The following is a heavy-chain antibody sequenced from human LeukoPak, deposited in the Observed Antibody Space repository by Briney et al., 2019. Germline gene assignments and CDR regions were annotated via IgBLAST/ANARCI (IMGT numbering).Heavy chain of an antibody. CDR2: IYSGGST. J-gene: IGHJ4*02. CDR3: ARDQDTAMLDY. V-gene: IGHV3-66*01. Sequence: GGSLRLSCAASGFTFNIYSMNWVRQSPGKGLEWVSVIYSGGSTYYADSVKGRFTISRDNSKNTLYLQMNSLRAEDTAVYYCARDQDTAMLDYWGQGTLVTVSS. D-gene: IGHD5-18*01. CDR1: GFTFNIYS.